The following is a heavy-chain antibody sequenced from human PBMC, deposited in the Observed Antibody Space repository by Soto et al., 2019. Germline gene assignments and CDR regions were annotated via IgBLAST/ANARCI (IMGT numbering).Heavy chain of an antibody. J-gene: IGHJ4*02. Sequence: QVLLQESGPGLVQPSGTLSLSCAVSGVSISSNYYWGWVRQPPGKGLEWLGDISHIGSVNYRPSLMSRVTISMDRSETQFSLQLNSVTAADTAVYYCVRSFGWYAIDYWGQGTLVIVSS. CDR2: ISHIGSV. D-gene: IGHD6-19*01. CDR3: VRSFGWYAIDY. CDR1: GVSISSNYY. V-gene: IGHV4-4*02.